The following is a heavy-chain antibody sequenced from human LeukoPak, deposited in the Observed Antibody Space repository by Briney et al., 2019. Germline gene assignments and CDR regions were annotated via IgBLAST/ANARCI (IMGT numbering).Heavy chain of an antibody. J-gene: IGHJ6*03. V-gene: IGHV1-69*13. CDR3: SSELRTVGYYYMDV. Sequence: GASVKVSCKASGGTFSSYAISWVRQAPGQGLEWMGGIIPIFGRANYAQKFQGRVTITADESTNTAYLELSSLRSEDTAVYYCSSELRTVGYYYMDVWGKGTTVTVSS. CDR2: IIPIFGRA. CDR1: GGTFSSYA. D-gene: IGHD5-12*01.